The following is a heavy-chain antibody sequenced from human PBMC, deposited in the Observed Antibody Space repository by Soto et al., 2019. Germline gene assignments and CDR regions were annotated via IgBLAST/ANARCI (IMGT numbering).Heavy chain of an antibody. CDR3: AKNLDSSSSRYDGLFMAFDY. CDR1: GFTFSSYG. V-gene: IGHV3-30*18. CDR2: ISYDGSNQ. D-gene: IGHD6-13*01. Sequence: LRLSCAASGFTFSSYGMHWVRQAPGKGLEWVAVISYDGSNQHYADSVKGRFTISRDNSMGALFLQMNSLRPEDTAVYFCAKNLDSSSSRYDGLFMAFDYWGQGTPSTVSS. J-gene: IGHJ4*02.